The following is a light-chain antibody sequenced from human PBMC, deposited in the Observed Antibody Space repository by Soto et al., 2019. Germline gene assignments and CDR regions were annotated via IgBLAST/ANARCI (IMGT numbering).Light chain of an antibody. V-gene: IGKV3-15*01. Sequence: EIVMTQSPATLSVSPGERATLSCRASQSVSSNLAWYQQKPGQAPRRLIYGASTRATGIPARFSGSGSGTEFTLTISSLQSEDFAVSYCQQYNNWPLTFGGGTKVEIK. J-gene: IGKJ4*01. CDR3: QQYNNWPLT. CDR1: QSVSSN. CDR2: GAS.